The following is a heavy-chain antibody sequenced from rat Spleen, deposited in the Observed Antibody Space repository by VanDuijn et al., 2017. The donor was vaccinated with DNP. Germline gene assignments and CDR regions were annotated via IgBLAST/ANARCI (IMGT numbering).Heavy chain of an antibody. CDR2: IWTGGTT. CDR1: GFSLSSYH. CDR3: ARVPNTYYVLDA. V-gene: IGHV2-43*01. D-gene: IGHD3-8*01. J-gene: IGHJ4*01. Sequence: QVELKESGPGLVQPSQTLSLTCTVSGFSLSSYHVSWVRQPPGKGLEWMGIIWTGGTTAYNSLLKSRLSITRDTSKSQVFLKMNSLQTEDTATYYCARVPNTYYVLDAWGQGTSVTVSS.